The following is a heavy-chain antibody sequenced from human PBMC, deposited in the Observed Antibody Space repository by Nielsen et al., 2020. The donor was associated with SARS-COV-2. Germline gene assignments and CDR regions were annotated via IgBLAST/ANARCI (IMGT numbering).Heavy chain of an antibody. J-gene: IGHJ5*02. Sequence: SETLSLTCTVSGGSISSGGYYWSWIRQHPGKGLEWIGYIYYSGSTYYNPSLKSRVTISVDTSKNQFSLKLSSVTAADTAVYYCARGVDTAMVTNWFDPWGQGTLVTVSS. CDR2: IYYSGST. V-gene: IGHV4-31*03. CDR3: ARGVDTAMVTNWFDP. CDR1: GGSISSGGYY. D-gene: IGHD5-18*01.